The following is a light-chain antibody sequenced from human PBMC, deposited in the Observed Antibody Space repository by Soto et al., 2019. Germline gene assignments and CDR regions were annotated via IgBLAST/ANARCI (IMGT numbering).Light chain of an antibody. J-gene: IGLJ2*01. Sequence: QPVLTQPPSASGTPGQRVTISCSGSSSNIGSHYVYWYQQLPGPAPKLLIFRNDQRPSGVPDRFSGSRSGTSASLAISGLRSEDEADYYCAAWDDSLSGVVFGGGTKVTVL. V-gene: IGLV1-47*01. CDR3: AAWDDSLSGVV. CDR2: RND. CDR1: SSNIGSHY.